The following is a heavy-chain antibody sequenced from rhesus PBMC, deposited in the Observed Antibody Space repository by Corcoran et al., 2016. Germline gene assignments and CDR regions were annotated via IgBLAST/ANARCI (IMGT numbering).Heavy chain of an antibody. J-gene: IGHJ2*01. V-gene: IGHV4S14*01. CDR3: ARVGSSWSEWDTVGTEWYFDL. Sequence: QVQLQESGPGLVKPSETLSLTCAVSGYSISSGYYWGWIRQPPGQGLEWIGSIYGSGGNNYLNPSLKRRVTLSVDTSKNQFSLKLSSVTSADTAVYYCARVGSSWSEWDTVGTEWYFDLWGPGTPITISS. D-gene: IGHD5-42*01. CDR2: IYGSGGNN. CDR1: GYSISSGYY.